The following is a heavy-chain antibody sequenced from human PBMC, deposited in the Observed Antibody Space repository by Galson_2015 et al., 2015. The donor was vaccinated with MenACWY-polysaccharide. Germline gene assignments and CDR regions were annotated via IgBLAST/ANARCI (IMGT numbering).Heavy chain of an antibody. CDR1: DYSIRSGYF. V-gene: IGHV4-38-2*01. Sequence: SETLSLTCAVSDYSIRSGYFWGWIRQPPGKGLEWIGSICHSGSTYYNPSLKSRVTISVDTSKNQFSLKLSSVTAADTAIYYCARVEKYSGSYYILHWGQGTLVTVSS. CDR2: ICHSGST. CDR3: ARVEKYSGSYYILH. J-gene: IGHJ4*02. D-gene: IGHD1-26*01.